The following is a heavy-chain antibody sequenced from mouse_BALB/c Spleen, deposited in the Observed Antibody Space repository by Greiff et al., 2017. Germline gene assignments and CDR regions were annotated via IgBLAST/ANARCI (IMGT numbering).Heavy chain of an antibody. J-gene: IGHJ3*01. V-gene: IGHV14-4*02. CDR3: NRDDHGRFAY. D-gene: IGHD2-14*01. CDR1: GFNIKDYY. CDR2: IDPENGDT. Sequence: VQLQQSGAELVRSGASVKLSCTASGFNIKDYYMHWVKQRPEQGLEWIGWIDPENGDTEYAPKFQGKATMTADTSSNTAYLQLSSLTSEDTAVYYCNRDDHGRFAYWGQGTLVTVSA.